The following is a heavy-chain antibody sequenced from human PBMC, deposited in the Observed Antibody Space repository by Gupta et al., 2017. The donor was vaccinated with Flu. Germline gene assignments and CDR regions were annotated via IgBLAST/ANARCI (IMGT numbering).Heavy chain of an antibody. CDR2: IKYNGHT. D-gene: IGHD3-10*01. CDR3: PRQSANFGEWAFDI. V-gene: IGHV4-39*01. CDR1: GGSISSTNHY. Sequence: QLQLQESGTGLVKPLETLSLTCTVSGGSISSTNHYWGWIRQPPGKGLEWIGSIKYNGHTYYNPSLKSRVIISVDTSKNQFSLKLTSVTAADTAVYYCPRQSANFGEWAFDIWGQGTMVTVSS. J-gene: IGHJ3*02.